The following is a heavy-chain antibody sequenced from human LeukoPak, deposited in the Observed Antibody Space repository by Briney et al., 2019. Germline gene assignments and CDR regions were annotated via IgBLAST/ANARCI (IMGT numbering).Heavy chain of an antibody. J-gene: IGHJ4*02. CDR1: GFTFSSYA. D-gene: IGHD6-19*01. Sequence: GGSLRLSCAASGFTFSSYAMSWVRQAPGKGLEWASAISGSGGSTYYADSVKGRFTISRDNSKNTLYLQTNSLRAEDTAVYYCASSTRAVAGNFDYWGQGTLVTVSS. V-gene: IGHV3-23*01. CDR2: ISGSGGST. CDR3: ASSTRAVAGNFDY.